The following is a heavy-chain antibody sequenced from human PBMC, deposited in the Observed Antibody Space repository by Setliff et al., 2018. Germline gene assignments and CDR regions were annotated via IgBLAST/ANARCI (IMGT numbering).Heavy chain of an antibody. CDR2: ISWNSGSI. CDR3: AKDISKNFWSGGSCWHYFDY. V-gene: IGHV3-9*01. Sequence: PGGSLRLSCAASGFTFDDYAMHWVRQAPGKGLEWVSGISWNSGSIGYADSVKGRFTISRDNAKNSLYLQMNSLRAEDTALYYCAKDISKNFWSGGSCWHYFDYWGQGTLVTVSS. J-gene: IGHJ4*02. CDR1: GFTFDDYA. D-gene: IGHD2-15*01.